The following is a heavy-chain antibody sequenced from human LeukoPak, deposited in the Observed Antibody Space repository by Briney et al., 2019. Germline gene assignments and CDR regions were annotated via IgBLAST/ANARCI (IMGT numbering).Heavy chain of an antibody. J-gene: IGHJ4*02. D-gene: IGHD3-22*01. Sequence: GGSLRLSCAASGFTFSSYSMNWVRQAPGKGLEWVSSISSSSSYIYYADSVKGRFTISRDNSRNTLYLQMDSLSAEDTAVYYCVKVDTWGQGTLVTVSS. V-gene: IGHV3-21*01. CDR1: GFTFSSYS. CDR2: ISSSSSYI. CDR3: VKVDT.